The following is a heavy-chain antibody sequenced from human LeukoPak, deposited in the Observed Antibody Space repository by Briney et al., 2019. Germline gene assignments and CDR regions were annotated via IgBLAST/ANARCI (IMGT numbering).Heavy chain of an antibody. D-gene: IGHD4-17*01. V-gene: IGHV1-46*01. CDR1: GYTFTSYY. Sequence: ASVKVSCKASGYTFTSYYMHWVRQAPGQGLEWMGIINPSGGSTSYAQKFQGRVTMTRDTSTSTVYMELSSLRSEDTAVYYCARESTVTICYYYYGMDVWGQGTMVTVSS. CDR3: ARESTVTICYYYYGMDV. CDR2: INPSGGST. J-gene: IGHJ6*02.